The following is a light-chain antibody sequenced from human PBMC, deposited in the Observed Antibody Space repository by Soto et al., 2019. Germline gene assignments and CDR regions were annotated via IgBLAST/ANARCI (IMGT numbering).Light chain of an antibody. V-gene: IGKV1-39*01. CDR1: QSISSY. CDR2: AAS. Sequence: DIQMTQSPSSLSASVGDRVTITCRASQSISSYLNWYQQKPGKAPKLLIYAASSLQSGVPSRFSGSGSGTDFTLTISSLQPEDFATYYCQHYNSYSEAFGQGTEV. J-gene: IGKJ1*01. CDR3: QHYNSYSEA.